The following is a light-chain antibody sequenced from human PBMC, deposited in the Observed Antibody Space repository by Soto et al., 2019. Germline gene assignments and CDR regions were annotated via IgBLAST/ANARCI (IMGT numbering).Light chain of an antibody. CDR1: QSVSSN. CDR2: GAS. Sequence: EIVMTQSPATLSVSPGERATLSCRASQSVSSNLAWYQQKPGQAPRLLIYGASTRATGIPARVSGSGSGTEFTRTVTSLQSEDFAVYYCQQYNNWPPWTFGQGTNVEIK. CDR3: QQYNNWPPWT. V-gene: IGKV3-15*01. J-gene: IGKJ1*01.